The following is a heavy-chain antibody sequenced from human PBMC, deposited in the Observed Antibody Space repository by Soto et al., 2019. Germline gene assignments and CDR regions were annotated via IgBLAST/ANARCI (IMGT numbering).Heavy chain of an antibody. CDR1: GFTFRSYA. J-gene: IGHJ4*02. D-gene: IGHD3-9*01. Sequence: EVQLLEAGGGLVQPGGSLRLSCAASGFTFRSYAMSWVRQAPGKGLEWVSALRGSGGSTYYADSVKGRITISRDNSMNTLYLQMNSLRAEDTAVYYCAKGDWLDDWGPGTLVIVSS. CDR2: LRGSGGST. V-gene: IGHV3-23*01. CDR3: AKGDWLDD.